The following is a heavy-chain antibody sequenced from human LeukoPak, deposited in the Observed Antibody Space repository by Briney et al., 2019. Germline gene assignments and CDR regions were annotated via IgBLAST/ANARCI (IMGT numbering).Heavy chain of an antibody. D-gene: IGHD3-9*01. CDR1: GFTFSSYW. J-gene: IGHJ6*02. CDR3: TRDLMDYDVSTGLHHYYMDV. CDR2: INGDGRNI. V-gene: IGHV3-74*01. Sequence: GGSLRLSCVASGFTFSSYWMHWVRQDPTKGLVWDSRINGDGRNINYADSVRGRFTISRDNAKNTLYLQMNTLRVEDTAVYYCTRDLMDYDVSTGLHHYYMDVWGQGTTVTVSS.